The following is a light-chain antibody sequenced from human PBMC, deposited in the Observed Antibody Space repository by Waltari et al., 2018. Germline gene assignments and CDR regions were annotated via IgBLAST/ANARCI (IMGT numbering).Light chain of an antibody. CDR1: QSVSSY. V-gene: IGKV3-11*01. Sequence: EIVLTQSPATLSLSPGERATLSCRASQSVSSYLAWYQQKPGQAPRRLTYGASNRATGIPSRFSGSGSGTDFTLTISSLGPEDFAVYYCQQRSNWLITFGQGTRLEIK. CDR2: GAS. J-gene: IGKJ5*01. CDR3: QQRSNWLIT.